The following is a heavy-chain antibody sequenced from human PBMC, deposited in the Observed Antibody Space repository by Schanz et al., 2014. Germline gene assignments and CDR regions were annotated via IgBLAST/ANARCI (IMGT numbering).Heavy chain of an antibody. CDR2: ISGSSRTI. D-gene: IGHD3-3*01. Sequence: EVQLVESGGGWVQPGGSLRLSCAASGFTFSSYAMSWVRQAPGKGLEWVSYISGSSRTIYYADSMKGRFTVSRDNAENALYLQMNSLRAEDTAVYYCVRDSFFAFDYWGQGTLVTVSS. V-gene: IGHV3-48*01. J-gene: IGHJ4*02. CDR1: GFTFSSYA. CDR3: VRDSFFAFDY.